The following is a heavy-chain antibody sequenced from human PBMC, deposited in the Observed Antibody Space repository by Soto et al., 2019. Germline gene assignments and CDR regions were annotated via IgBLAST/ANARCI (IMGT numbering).Heavy chain of an antibody. V-gene: IGHV4-39*01. D-gene: IGHD4-4*01. CDR3: ARSFLGSVTRSSTTVTTGGTVDY. CDR1: GGSISSSSYY. CDR2: IYYSGST. J-gene: IGHJ4*02. Sequence: SETLSLTCTVSGGSISSSSYYWGWIRQPPGKGLEWIGSIYYSGSTYYNPSLKSRVTISVDTSKNQFSLKLSSVTAADTAVYYCARSFLGSVTRSSTTVTTGGTVDYWGQGTLVTASS.